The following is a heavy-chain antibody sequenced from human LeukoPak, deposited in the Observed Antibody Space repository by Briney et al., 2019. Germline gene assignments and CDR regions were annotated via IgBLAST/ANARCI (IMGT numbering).Heavy chain of an antibody. V-gene: IGHV4-61*02. CDR3: VNYDILTGYNV. CDR2: IYTSGST. J-gene: IGHJ6*04. Sequence: PSETLSLTCTVSGGSISSGGYYWSWIRQPAGKGLEWIGRIYTSGSTNYNPSLKSRVTISVDTSKNQFSLKLSSVTAADTAVYYCVNYDILTGYNVWGKGTTVTVSS. CDR1: GGSISSGGYY. D-gene: IGHD3-9*01.